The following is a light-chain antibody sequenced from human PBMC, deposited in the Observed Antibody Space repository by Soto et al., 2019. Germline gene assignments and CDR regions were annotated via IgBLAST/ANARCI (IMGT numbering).Light chain of an antibody. J-gene: IGKJ4*01. V-gene: IGKV3-15*01. CDR2: GAS. CDR1: QSVSSD. Sequence: EIVMTQSPATLSVSPGERATLSCRASQSVSSDLAWYQHKPGQAPRLLIFGASTRATGIPARFSGGGSGTEFTLIISSLQSEDFAVYYCQQRSNWPPLTFGGGTKVEIK. CDR3: QQRSNWPPLT.